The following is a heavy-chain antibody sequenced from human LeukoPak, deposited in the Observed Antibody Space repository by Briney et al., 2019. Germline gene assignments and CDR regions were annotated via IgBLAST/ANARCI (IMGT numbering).Heavy chain of an antibody. CDR2: IYHSGST. V-gene: IGHV4-39*07. CDR3: ARAAHQHVYGDYGVQH. CDR1: GGSISSSYYF. J-gene: IGHJ1*01. D-gene: IGHD4-17*01. Sequence: SETLSVTCTVSGGSISSSYYFWGWIRQPPGRGLEWIGSIYHSGSTYYNPSLKSRVTISVDTSNNQFSLKLSSVTAADTAVYYCARAAHQHVYGDYGVQHWGQGTLVTVSS.